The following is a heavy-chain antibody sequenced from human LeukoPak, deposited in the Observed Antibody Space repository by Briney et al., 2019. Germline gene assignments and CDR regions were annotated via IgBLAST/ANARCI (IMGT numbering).Heavy chain of an antibody. CDR1: GGSFSGYY. CDR2: INHSGST. J-gene: IGHJ6*02. V-gene: IGHV4-34*01. D-gene: IGHD5-24*01. CDR3: ARGVNGYQYYYYGMDV. Sequence: PSETLSLTCAVYGGSFSGYYWSWIRQPPGKGLEWIGEINHSGSTNYDPSLKSRVTISVDTPKNQFSQKLSSVTAADTAVYYCARGVNGYQYYYYGMDVWGQGTTVTVSS.